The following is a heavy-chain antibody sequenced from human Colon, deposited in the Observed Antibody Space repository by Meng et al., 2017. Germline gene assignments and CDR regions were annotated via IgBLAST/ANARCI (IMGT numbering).Heavy chain of an antibody. CDR3: ASGYYYGANDAFF. J-gene: IGHJ3*01. Sequence: GESLKISCAASGFTFSSYWMSWVRQAPGKGLEWVANIKQDGSEKYYVDSVKGRFTISRDNAKNSLYLQMSSLRAEDTAVYYCASGYYYGANDAFFWGQGTMVTVSS. CDR1: GFTFSSYW. V-gene: IGHV3-7*01. CDR2: IKQDGSEK. D-gene: IGHD3-22*01.